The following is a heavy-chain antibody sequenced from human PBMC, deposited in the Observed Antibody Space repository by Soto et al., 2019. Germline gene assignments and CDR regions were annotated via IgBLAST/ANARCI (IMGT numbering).Heavy chain of an antibody. CDR3: ARADRSYLMPCFDF. D-gene: IGHD2-2*01. V-gene: IGHV4-59*01. J-gene: IGHJ4*02. CDR1: GGSISGYY. Sequence: SETLSLTCTVSGGSISGYYWNWIRQPPGKGLEWIGFIYYSGETKYNPSLERRVTISVDTSKNQFSLRRSSVTAADKDVYHCARADRSYLMPCFDFWGQGILVTVSS. CDR2: IYYSGET.